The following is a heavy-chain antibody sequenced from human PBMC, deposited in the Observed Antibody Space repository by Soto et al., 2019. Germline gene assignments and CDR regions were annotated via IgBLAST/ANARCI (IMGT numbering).Heavy chain of an antibody. CDR3: AKTRRGYDMFFYGLDV. D-gene: IGHD5-12*01. CDR1: GFRFSDYG. CDR2: ISNDGSKK. Sequence: QVHLVESGGGVVQPGRSLRLACAVSGFRFSDYGMHWVRQAPGKGLEWVAVISNDGSKKYYGDSVQGRFPISRDDSKSTVYVQMDSLKPEDTAVYYCAKTRRGYDMFFYGLDVWGQGTTVTVSS. J-gene: IGHJ6*02. V-gene: IGHV3-30*18.